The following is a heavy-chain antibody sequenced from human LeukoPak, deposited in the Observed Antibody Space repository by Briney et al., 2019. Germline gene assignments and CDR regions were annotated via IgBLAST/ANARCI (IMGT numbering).Heavy chain of an antibody. D-gene: IGHD3-22*01. CDR1: GGTFSSYT. CDR3: ASAAYYYDSSGYYFDY. CDR2: IIPILGIA. V-gene: IGHV1-69*02. J-gene: IGHJ4*02. Sequence: SVKVSCKASGGTFSSYTISWVRQAPGQGLEWMGRIIPILGIANYAQKFQGRVTITADKSTSTAYMELSSLRSEDTAVYYCASAAYYYDSSGYYFDYWGQGTLVTVSS.